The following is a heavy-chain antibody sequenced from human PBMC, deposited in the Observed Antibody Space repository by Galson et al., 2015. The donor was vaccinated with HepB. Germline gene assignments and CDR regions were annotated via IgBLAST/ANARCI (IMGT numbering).Heavy chain of an antibody. CDR3: ARDLSYGGNSPDV. CDR1: GFTFSIYA. D-gene: IGHD4-23*01. CDR2: ISYDETNK. V-gene: IGHV3-30-3*01. J-gene: IGHJ4*02. Sequence: SLRLSCAASGFTFSIYALHWVRQAPGKGLEWVALISYDETNKYYADSVKGRFTISRDNSQNTLYLQMNSLRPEDTAMYYCARDLSYGGNSPDVWGQGTLVTVSS.